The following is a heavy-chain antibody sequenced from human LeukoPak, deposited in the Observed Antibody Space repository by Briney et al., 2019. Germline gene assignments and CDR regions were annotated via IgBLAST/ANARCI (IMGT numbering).Heavy chain of an antibody. V-gene: IGHV4-39*07. CDR1: GGSISSSSYY. J-gene: IGHJ6*03. Sequence: SETLSLTCTVSGGSISSSSYYWGWIRQPPGKGLEWIGSIYHSGSTYYNPSLKSRVTISVDTSKNQFSLKLSSVTAADTAVYYCARERLGATGYYMDVWGKGTTVTVSS. CDR3: ARERLGATGYYMDV. CDR2: IYHSGST. D-gene: IGHD1-26*01.